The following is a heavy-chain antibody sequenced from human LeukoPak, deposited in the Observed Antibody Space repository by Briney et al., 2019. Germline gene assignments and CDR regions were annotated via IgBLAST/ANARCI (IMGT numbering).Heavy chain of an antibody. D-gene: IGHD6-19*01. CDR2: IIPIFGTA. CDR3: ARGHSSGWCSAFDI. V-gene: IGHV1-69*06. J-gene: IGHJ3*02. Sequence: ASVKVSCKASGGTFSSYAISWVRQAPGQGLEWMGGIIPIFGTANYAQKFQGRVTITADKSTSTAYMELSSLRSEDTAVYYCARGHSSGWCSAFDIWGQGTMVTVSS. CDR1: GGTFSSYA.